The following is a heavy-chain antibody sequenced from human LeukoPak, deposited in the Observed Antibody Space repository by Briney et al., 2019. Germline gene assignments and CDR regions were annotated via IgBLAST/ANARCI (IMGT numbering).Heavy chain of an antibody. CDR2: ISGSGGST. V-gene: IGHV3-23*01. CDR3: ARAVAGTFFDFSYFDY. CDR1: GFTFSSYA. D-gene: IGHD6-19*01. Sequence: PGGSLRLSCAASGFTFSSYAMSWVRQAPGKGLEWVSAISGSGGSTYYADSVKGRFTISRDNSKNTLYLQMNSLRAEDTAVYYCARAVAGTFFDFSYFDYWGQGTLVTVSS. J-gene: IGHJ4*02.